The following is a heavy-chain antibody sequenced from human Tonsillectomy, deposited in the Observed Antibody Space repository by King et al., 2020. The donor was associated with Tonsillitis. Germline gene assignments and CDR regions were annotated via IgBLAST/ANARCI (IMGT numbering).Heavy chain of an antibody. J-gene: IGHJ5*02. Sequence: VQLQQWGAGLLKPSETLSLTCAVYGGSFSAYHWSWIRQPPGKGLVWIGEINHSGSTNYNPSLKSRVTISLDTSKNQFSLRLSSVTAADTSVYSCARGPEEAQQLVGDWFDPWGQGTLVTVSS. D-gene: IGHD6-13*01. CDR2: INHSGST. V-gene: IGHV4-34*01. CDR3: ARGPEEAQQLVGDWFDP. CDR1: GGSFSAYH.